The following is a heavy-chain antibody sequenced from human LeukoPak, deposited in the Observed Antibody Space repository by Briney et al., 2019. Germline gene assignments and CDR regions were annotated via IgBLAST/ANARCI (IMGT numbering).Heavy chain of an antibody. CDR2: ISSNGGGT. Sequence: GGSLRLSCTASGFTFSSYALHSVRQAPGKGLEYVSGISSNGGGTYYANFVKGRFTISRDNSKNTLYLLMGSLRAEDMAVYYCARDLSIDGGNSNGYFDYWGQGTLVTVSS. V-gene: IGHV3-64*01. J-gene: IGHJ4*02. CDR1: GFTFSSYA. D-gene: IGHD4-23*01. CDR3: ARDLSIDGGNSNGYFDY.